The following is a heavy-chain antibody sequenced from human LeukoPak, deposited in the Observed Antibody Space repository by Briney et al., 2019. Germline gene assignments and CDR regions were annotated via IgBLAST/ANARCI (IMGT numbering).Heavy chain of an antibody. V-gene: IGHV4-34*01. CDR2: VSRPGST. J-gene: IGHJ4*02. Sequence: SETLSLPCAVFSASVSDYHWSWIRQSPGKGLEWIGEVSRPGSTTYNPSLNSRVTISMDTSKNQFSLKLNSVTAADTAVYYCARGQVFDYWGQGTLVTVSS. CDR1: SASVSDYH. CDR3: ARGQVFDY.